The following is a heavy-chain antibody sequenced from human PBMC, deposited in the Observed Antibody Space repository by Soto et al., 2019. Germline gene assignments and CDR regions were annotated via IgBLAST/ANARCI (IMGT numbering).Heavy chain of an antibody. CDR2: IKQDGSEK. J-gene: IGHJ6*03. CDR3: ARGRGYSYGRYYYMDV. CDR1: GFTFSSYW. Sequence: GGSLRLSCAASGFTFSSYWMSWVRQAPGKGLEWVANIKQDGSEKYYVDSVKGRFTIYRDNAKNSLYLQMNSLRAEDTAVYYCARGRGYSYGRYYYMDVWGKGTTVTVSS. V-gene: IGHV3-7*01. D-gene: IGHD5-18*01.